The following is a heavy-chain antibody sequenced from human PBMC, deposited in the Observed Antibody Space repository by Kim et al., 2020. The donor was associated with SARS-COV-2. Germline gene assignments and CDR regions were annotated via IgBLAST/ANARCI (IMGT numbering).Heavy chain of an antibody. D-gene: IGHD6-13*01. CDR3: ARRIATAGIYYFDY. V-gene: IGHV3-74*01. Sequence: AADLKGRFTISRDNAKNTLYLQMNSLRAEDTAVYYCARRIATAGIYYFDYWGQGPLVTVSS. J-gene: IGHJ4*02.